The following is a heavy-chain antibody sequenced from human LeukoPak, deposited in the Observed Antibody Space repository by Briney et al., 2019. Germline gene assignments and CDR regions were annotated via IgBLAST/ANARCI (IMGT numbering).Heavy chain of an antibody. CDR3: ARQYSGSSGKNAFDI. V-gene: IGHV3-23*01. Sequence: GGSLRLSCGASGFTFSSYVMTWVRQAPGKGLEWVSGISGSGGSTYYADSVKGRFTISRDNSRKTLYVQMNSLRAEDTAVYYCARQYSGSSGKNAFDIWGQGTMVTVSP. CDR1: GFTFSSYV. CDR2: ISGSGGST. J-gene: IGHJ3*02. D-gene: IGHD6-6*01.